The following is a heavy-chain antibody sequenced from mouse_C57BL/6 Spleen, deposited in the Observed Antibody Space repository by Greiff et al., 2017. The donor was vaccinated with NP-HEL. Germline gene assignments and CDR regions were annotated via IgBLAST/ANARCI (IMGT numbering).Heavy chain of an antibody. CDR2: ISNGGGST. J-gene: IGHJ4*01. D-gene: IGHD1-1*01. CDR1: GFTFSDYY. Sequence: DVKLVESGGGLVQPGGSLKLSCAASGFTFSDYYMYWVRQTPEKRLEWVAYISNGGGSTYYPDTVKGRFTISRDNAKNTLYLQMSRLKSEDTAMYYCARRLTYYYGSSFYAMDYWGQGTSVTVSS. V-gene: IGHV5-12*01. CDR3: ARRLTYYYGSSFYAMDY.